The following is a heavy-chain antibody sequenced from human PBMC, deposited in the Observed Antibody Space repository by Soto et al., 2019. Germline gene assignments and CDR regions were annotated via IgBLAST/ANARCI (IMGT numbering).Heavy chain of an antibody. CDR1: GYTFTAYW. Sequence: GESLKISYRSFGYTFTAYWIAWVRQMPGKGLEWMGIIFPADSEIRYSPSFRGHVTISADKSISTAYLQWSSLEASDTAMYYCARPLYPGYCTDGVCYSYDYWGQGTPVTVSS. V-gene: IGHV5-51*01. J-gene: IGHJ4*02. CDR2: IFPADSEI. CDR3: ARPLYPGYCTDGVCYSYDY. D-gene: IGHD2-8*01.